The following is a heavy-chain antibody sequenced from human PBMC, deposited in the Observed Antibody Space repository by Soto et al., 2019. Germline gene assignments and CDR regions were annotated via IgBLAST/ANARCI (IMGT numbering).Heavy chain of an antibody. CDR3: ARAGIAYYGSGSYYNGHGVYYYGMDV. CDR1: GFTFSDYY. J-gene: IGHJ6*02. CDR2: ISSSGSTI. D-gene: IGHD3-10*01. V-gene: IGHV3-11*01. Sequence: PGESLRLSCAASGFTFSDYYMSWIRQAPGKGLEWVSYISSSGSTIYYADSVKGRFTISRDNAKNSLYLQMNSLRAEDTAVYYCARAGIAYYGSGSYYNGHGVYYYGMDVWGQGTTVTASS.